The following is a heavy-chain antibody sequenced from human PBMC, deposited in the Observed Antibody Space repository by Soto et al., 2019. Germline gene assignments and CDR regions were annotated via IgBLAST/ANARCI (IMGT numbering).Heavy chain of an antibody. CDR2: INPSGGST. J-gene: IGHJ3*02. D-gene: IGHD4-17*01. CDR1: GYTFTSYY. CDR3: ARARVTTVTPDAFDI. Sequence: ASVKVSCKASGYTFTSYYMHWVRQAPGQGLERMGIINPSGGSTSYAQKFQGRVTMTRDTSTSTVYMELSSLRSEDTAVYYCARARVTTVTPDAFDIWGQGTMVTVSS. V-gene: IGHV1-46*01.